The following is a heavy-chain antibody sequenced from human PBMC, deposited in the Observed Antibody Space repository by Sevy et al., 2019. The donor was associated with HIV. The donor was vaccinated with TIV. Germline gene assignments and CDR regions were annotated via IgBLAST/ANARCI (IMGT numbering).Heavy chain of an antibody. D-gene: IGHD3-22*01. CDR3: ARLIVVVRGSYYFDY. Sequence: GGSLRLSCAASGFIFNNYAMSWVRLAPGKGLEWVSSLSGGGNKTYYADSVQGRFTISRDNPRNTLYLQMNNLRAEDTALYFCARLIVVVRGSYYFDYWGQRTLVTVSS. CDR2: LSGGGNKT. J-gene: IGHJ4*02. CDR1: GFIFNNYA. V-gene: IGHV3-23*01.